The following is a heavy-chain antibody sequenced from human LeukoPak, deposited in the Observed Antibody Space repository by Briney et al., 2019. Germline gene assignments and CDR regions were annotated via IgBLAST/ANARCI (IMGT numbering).Heavy chain of an antibody. CDR3: ARDVEYDILTGYPSDTVNMDV. CDR1: GFTFSTSW. Sequence: TGGSLRLSCAASGFTFSTSWMHWVRQGPGKGPVWVSRMNSDGRTIDYADSVKGRFIISRDNSKNTLYLQMNSLRAEDTAVYYCARDVEYDILTGYPSDTVNMDVWGQGTTVTVSS. D-gene: IGHD3-9*01. CDR2: MNSDGRTI. J-gene: IGHJ6*02. V-gene: IGHV3-74*01.